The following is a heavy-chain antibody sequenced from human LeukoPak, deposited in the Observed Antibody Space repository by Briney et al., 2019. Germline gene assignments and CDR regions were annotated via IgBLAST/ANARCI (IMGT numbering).Heavy chain of an antibody. CDR3: ARDGIVGARAFDY. CDR1: GVTFTHNA. J-gene: IGHJ4*02. CDR2: ISYDGRNK. Sequence: GRSLRLSCAASGVTFTHNALHWVRQAPGKGLEWVAVISYDGRNKKYSDSVEGRFTISRDSSNNTLYLQMNSLRPEDTAVYYCARDGIVGARAFDYWGQGILVTVSS. V-gene: IGHV3-30-3*01. D-gene: IGHD1-26*01.